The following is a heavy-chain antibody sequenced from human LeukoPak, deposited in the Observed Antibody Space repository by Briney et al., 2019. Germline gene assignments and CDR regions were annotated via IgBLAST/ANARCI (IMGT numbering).Heavy chain of an antibody. CDR1: GFTFSSYW. Sequence: PGGSLRLSCAASGFTFSSYWMSWVRQAPGKGLEWVSVIYSGGSTYYADSVKARFTISRDNSKNTLYLQMNSLRAEDTAVYYCARGSRWLHVIDYWGQGTLVTVPS. CDR3: ARGSRWLHVIDY. V-gene: IGHV3-66*01. J-gene: IGHJ4*02. D-gene: IGHD5-24*01. CDR2: IYSGGST.